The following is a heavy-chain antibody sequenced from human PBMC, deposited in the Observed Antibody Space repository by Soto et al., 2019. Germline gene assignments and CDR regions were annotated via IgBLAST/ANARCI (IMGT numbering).Heavy chain of an antibody. D-gene: IGHD1-1*01. J-gene: IGHJ3*02. CDR2: MSHSGGT. V-gene: IGHV4-61*01. CDR3: ARVERGTATTVVDALDI. Sequence: PSETLSLTCAVYGGFVSSGSYYWSWIRQPPGKGLEWIGVMSHSGGTHFNPSLKSRVTISVDTSKNQFSLKMSSVTAADTALYYCARVERGTATTVVDALDIWGPGTMVTVSS. CDR1: GGFVSSGSYY.